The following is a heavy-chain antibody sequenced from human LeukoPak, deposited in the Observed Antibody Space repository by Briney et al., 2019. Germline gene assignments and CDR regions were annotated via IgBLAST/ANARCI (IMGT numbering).Heavy chain of an antibody. D-gene: IGHD3-3*01. CDR1: GFTFSSYE. J-gene: IGHJ6*02. CDR3: ERWRKDFWSGSGGMDF. CDR2: ISSSGSNI. V-gene: IGHV3-48*03. Sequence: PGGSVRLSCAPSGFTFSSYEMNWVRQAPGEGREWVSYISSSGSNIYYADSVKGRFPISRDNDKTSLYLQMNSLRAEDTAVYYCERWRKDFWSGSGGMDFWGQGTTVTVSS.